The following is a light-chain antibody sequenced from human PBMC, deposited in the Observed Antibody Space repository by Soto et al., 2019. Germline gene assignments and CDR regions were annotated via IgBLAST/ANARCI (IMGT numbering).Light chain of an antibody. CDR1: SSDIGGYNY. CDR3: SSYTSSNTYV. Sequence: QSALTQPASVSGSPGQWTTISCTGTSSDIGGYNYVSWYQHHPGKAPKLMIYDVTNRPSGVSNRFSGSKSGNTASLTISGLQTEDEADYYCSSYTSSNTYVFGTGTKVTVL. CDR2: DVT. J-gene: IGLJ1*01. V-gene: IGLV2-14*03.